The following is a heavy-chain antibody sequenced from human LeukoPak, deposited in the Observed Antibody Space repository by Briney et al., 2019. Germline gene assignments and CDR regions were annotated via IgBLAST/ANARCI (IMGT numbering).Heavy chain of an antibody. CDR3: ARDQAIDIRAYDI. J-gene: IGHJ3*02. CDR2: IDAGGSYI. D-gene: IGHD5-12*01. V-gene: IGHV3-21*01. CDR1: GFAFSGDN. Sequence: GGSLRLSCAASGFAFSGDNMNWVRQAPGNGLEWVSFIDAGGSYIRYADSVKGRFTISRDNAKNSLFLQMNSLRAEDTVMYFCARDQAIDIRAYDIWGQGTMVTVSS.